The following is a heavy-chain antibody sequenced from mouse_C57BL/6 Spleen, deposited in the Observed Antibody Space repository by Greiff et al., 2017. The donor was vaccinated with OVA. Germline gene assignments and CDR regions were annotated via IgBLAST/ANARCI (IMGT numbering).Heavy chain of an antibody. D-gene: IGHD4-1*01. J-gene: IGHJ4*01. CDR1: GFTFSSYT. V-gene: IGHV5-9*01. CDR2: ISGGGGNT. Sequence: EVMLVESGGGLVKPGGSLKLSCAASGFTFSSYTMSWVRQTPEKRLEWVATISGGGGNTYYPDSVKGRFTISRDNAKNTLYLQMSSLRSEDTALYYCARLWDDYAMDYWGQGTSVTVSS. CDR3: ARLWDDYAMDY.